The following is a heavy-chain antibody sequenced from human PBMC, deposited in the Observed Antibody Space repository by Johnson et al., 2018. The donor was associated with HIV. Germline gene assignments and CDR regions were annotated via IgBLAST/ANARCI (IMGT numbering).Heavy chain of an antibody. D-gene: IGHD2-21*02. V-gene: IGHV3-7*01. CDR1: GFSFSFYW. CDR3: ARLSGHSVVVTGWADAFDI. J-gene: IGHJ3*02. CDR2: IKQDGSER. Sequence: VLLVESGGGLVQPGGSLRLSCAASGFSFSFYWMSWVRQAPGKGLEWVANIKQDGSERYYVDSVKGRFPISRANAKHSLYLQMNSLRAGDTAVYYWARLSGHSVVVTGWADAFDIWGQGTMVTVSS.